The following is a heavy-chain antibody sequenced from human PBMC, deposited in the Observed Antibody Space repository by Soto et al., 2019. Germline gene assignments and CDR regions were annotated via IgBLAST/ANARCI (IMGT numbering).Heavy chain of an antibody. D-gene: IGHD1-1*01. CDR2: IIGSSGAT. V-gene: IGHV3-23*01. CDR1: GFALSTYT. CDR3: AKYKRPDGAWDMDY. Sequence: EVQLLESGGCVVQPGGSLRLSCAASGFALSTYTMNWVRQAPGKGLEWVSSIIGSSGATDYADSVRGRFTISRDISAKSVFLQMDGLRVEDTAVYYCAKYKRPDGAWDMDYWGQGTLVTVSS. J-gene: IGHJ4*02.